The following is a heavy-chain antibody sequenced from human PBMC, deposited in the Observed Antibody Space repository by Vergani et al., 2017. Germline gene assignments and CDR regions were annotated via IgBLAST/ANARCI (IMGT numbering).Heavy chain of an antibody. D-gene: IGHD3-3*01. V-gene: IGHV2-70*01. Sequence: QVTLRESGPALVKPTQTLTLTCTFSGFSLSTSGMCVSWIRQPPGKALEWLALIDWDDDKYYSTSLKTRLTISKDTSKNHVVLTMTNMDPVDTATYYCARTTAIFGVVINYFDYWGQGTLVTVSS. J-gene: IGHJ4*02. CDR1: GFSLSTSGMC. CDR2: IDWDDDK. CDR3: ARTTAIFGVVINYFDY.